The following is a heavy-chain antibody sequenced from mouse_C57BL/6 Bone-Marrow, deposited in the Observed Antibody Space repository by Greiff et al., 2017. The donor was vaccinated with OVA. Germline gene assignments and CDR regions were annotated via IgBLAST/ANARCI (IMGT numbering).Heavy chain of an antibody. D-gene: IGHD2-4*01. Sequence: EVKLLESGAELVRPGASVKLSCTASGFNIKDDYMHWVKQRPEQGLEWIGWIDPENGDTEYASKFQGKATITADTSSNTAYLQLSSLTSEDTAVYYCTTPDYDGFAYWGQGTLVTVSA. V-gene: IGHV14-4*01. CDR1: GFNIKDDY. J-gene: IGHJ3*01. CDR2: IDPENGDT. CDR3: TTPDYDGFAY.